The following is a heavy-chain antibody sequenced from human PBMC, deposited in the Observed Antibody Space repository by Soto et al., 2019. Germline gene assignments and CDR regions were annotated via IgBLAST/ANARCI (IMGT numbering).Heavy chain of an antibody. CDR3: ARDRSNSDY. CDR2: IRADNGNT. CDR1: GYTFTSSA. D-gene: IGHD2-2*01. Sequence: ASVKVSCKASGYTFTSSAISWVRQAPGQGLEWMGWIRADNGNTDYAEKFQGRVTMTTDASTSTAYMELRSLRPDDTAVYYCARDRSNSDYWGQGTLVTVS. V-gene: IGHV1-18*01. J-gene: IGHJ4*02.